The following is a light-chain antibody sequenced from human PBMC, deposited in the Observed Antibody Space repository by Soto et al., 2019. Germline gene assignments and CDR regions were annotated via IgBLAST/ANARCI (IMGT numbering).Light chain of an antibody. J-gene: IGLJ2*01. CDR3: QVWDSSSDHVV. Sequence: SYELTQPPSVSVAPGKTARITCGGNNIGSKSVHWYQQKQGQAPVLVIYFDSDRPTGIPERFSGSNSGNTATLTTSRVEAGDEADYYCQVWDSSSDHVVFGGGTKLTVL. CDR2: FDS. CDR1: NIGSKS. V-gene: IGLV3-21*04.